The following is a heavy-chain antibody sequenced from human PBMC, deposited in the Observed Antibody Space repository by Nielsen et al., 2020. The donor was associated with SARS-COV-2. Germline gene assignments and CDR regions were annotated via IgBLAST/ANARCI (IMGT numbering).Heavy chain of an antibody. Sequence: GESLKISCVGSGFIFSDYYVNWVRQAPGKGLMWVSRMNADGSRSAYAESVKGRFIIARDNARDTLSLQMNSLSVEDTAMYYCVRVRDDGHYYDTGPFDYWGQGALVTVSS. J-gene: IGHJ4*02. CDR2: MNADGSRS. V-gene: IGHV3-74*01. D-gene: IGHD3-22*01. CDR3: VRVRDDGHYYDTGPFDY. CDR1: GFIFSDYY.